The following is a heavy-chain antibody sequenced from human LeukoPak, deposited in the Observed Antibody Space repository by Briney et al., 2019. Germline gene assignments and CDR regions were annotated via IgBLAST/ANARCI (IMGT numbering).Heavy chain of an antibody. CDR3: ARGGTTVTPGLLWFDP. V-gene: IGHV4-59*01. CDR2: IYYSGST. D-gene: IGHD4-17*01. J-gene: IGHJ5*02. CDR1: GGSISSYY. Sequence: SETLSLTCTVSGGSISSYYWSWIRQPPGKGLEWIGYIYYSGSTSYNPSLKSRVTISVDTSKNQFSLRLSSVTAADTAVYYCARGGTTVTPGLLWFDPWGQGTLVTVSS.